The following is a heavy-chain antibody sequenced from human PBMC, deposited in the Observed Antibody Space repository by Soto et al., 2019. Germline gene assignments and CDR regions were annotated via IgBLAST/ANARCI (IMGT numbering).Heavy chain of an antibody. J-gene: IGHJ4*02. D-gene: IGHD6-6*01. V-gene: IGHV5-10-1*01. CDR1: GYSFTSYW. Sequence: GESLKISCKGSGYSFTSYWISGVRQMPGKGLEWMGRIDPSDSYTNYSPSFQGHVTISADKSISTAYLQWSSLKASDTAMYYCARQELTYSSSAGVDYWGQGTQVTVSS. CDR2: IDPSDSYT. CDR3: ARQELTYSSSAGVDY.